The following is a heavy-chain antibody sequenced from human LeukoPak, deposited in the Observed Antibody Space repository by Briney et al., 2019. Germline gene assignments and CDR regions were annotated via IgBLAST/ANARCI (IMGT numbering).Heavy chain of an antibody. Sequence: SETLSLTCTVSGGSISSSSYYWGWIRQPPGKGLEWIGSIYYSGSTYYNPSLKSRVTISVDKSKNQFSLKLSSVTAADTAVYYCARAAGYSSGWYNWFDPWGQGTLVTVSS. CDR3: ARAAGYSSGWYNWFDP. CDR1: GGSISSSSYY. D-gene: IGHD6-19*01. V-gene: IGHV4-39*07. J-gene: IGHJ5*02. CDR2: IYYSGST.